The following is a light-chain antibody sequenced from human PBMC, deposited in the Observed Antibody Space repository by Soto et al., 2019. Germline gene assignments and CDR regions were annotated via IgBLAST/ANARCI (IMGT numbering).Light chain of an antibody. CDR1: SSDVGSFNL. J-gene: IGLJ1*01. CDR3: CSYAGSSTFV. Sequence: QSALTQPASVSGSPGQSITISCTGTSSDVGSFNLVSWYQQHPGTAPKLMIYEVSERPSGVSNPFSGSKSVNTASLTISGLQAEDEADYYCCSYAGSSTFVFGTGTKLTVL. CDR2: EVS. V-gene: IGLV2-23*02.